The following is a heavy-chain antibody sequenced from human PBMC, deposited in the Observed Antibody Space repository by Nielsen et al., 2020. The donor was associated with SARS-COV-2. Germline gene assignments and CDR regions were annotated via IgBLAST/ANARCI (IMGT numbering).Heavy chain of an antibody. Sequence: GESLKISCAVSGFTFSSYGMHWVRQAPGKGLEWVAVIWYDGSNKYYAASVKGRFTISRDNSKNTLYLQMNSLRAEDTAVYYCRGWLATFDIWGQGTLVTVSS. V-gene: IGHV3-33*01. CDR2: IWYDGSNK. CDR3: RGWLATFDI. J-gene: IGHJ3*02. CDR1: GFTFSSYG. D-gene: IGHD3-22*01.